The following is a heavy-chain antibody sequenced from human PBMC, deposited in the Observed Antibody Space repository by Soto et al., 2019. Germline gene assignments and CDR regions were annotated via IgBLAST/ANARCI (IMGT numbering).Heavy chain of an antibody. D-gene: IGHD3-22*01. Sequence: EVQLVESGGGLVQPGGSLRLSCAASGFTFSDYEMNWVRQAPGKGLEWVSYISRSGSTIYYADAVKGRFTIYRGNAKNSLFLQMSSLRAEDTAVYYCARMYYYDSSGYDYWGQGTLVTVSS. CDR3: ARMYYYDSSGYDY. J-gene: IGHJ4*02. CDR2: ISRSGSTI. CDR1: GFTFSDYE. V-gene: IGHV3-48*03.